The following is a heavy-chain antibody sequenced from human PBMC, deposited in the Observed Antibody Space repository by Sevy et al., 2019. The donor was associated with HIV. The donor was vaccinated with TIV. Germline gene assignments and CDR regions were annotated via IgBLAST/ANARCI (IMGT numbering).Heavy chain of an antibody. J-gene: IGHJ3*02. D-gene: IGHD1-26*01. CDR1: EFTFSSYG. Sequence: GGSLRLSCAASEFTFSSYGMHWVRQAPGKGLEWVAVISFDGSNKYYADSVKGRFTISRDNSKNTLYLQMNSLRAEDTAVYYCANEWELLGDAFDIWGQGTMVTVSS. CDR3: ANEWELLGDAFDI. CDR2: ISFDGSNK. V-gene: IGHV3-30*18.